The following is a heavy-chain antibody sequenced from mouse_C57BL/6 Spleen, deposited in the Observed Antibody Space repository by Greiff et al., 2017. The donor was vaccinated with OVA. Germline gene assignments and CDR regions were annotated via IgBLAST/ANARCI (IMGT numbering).Heavy chain of an antibody. CDR3: ARGDRDWLAD. Sequence: VQLQQPGAELVRPGSSVKLSCKASGYTFTSYWMHWVKQRPIQGLEWIGNIDPSDSETHYNQKFKDKATLTVDKSSSTAYMQLSSLTSEDSAVYYCARGDRDWLADWGQGTLVTVSA. CDR2: IDPSDSET. V-gene: IGHV1-52*01. J-gene: IGHJ3*01. CDR1: GYTFTSYW. D-gene: IGHD3-1*01.